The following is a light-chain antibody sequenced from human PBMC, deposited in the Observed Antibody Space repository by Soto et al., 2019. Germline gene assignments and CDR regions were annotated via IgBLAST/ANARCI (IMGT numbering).Light chain of an antibody. Sequence: DIQMTQSPSTLSASVGDRVTITCRASQSISSWLAWYQQKPGKAPKLLIYEASSLKSGVPSRFSGSGSATEFTLTISSLQPDDFATYYCEDYSSSSGLTFGARTKVDIK. CDR1: QSISSW. J-gene: IGKJ4*01. CDR2: EAS. CDR3: EDYSSSSGLT. V-gene: IGKV1-5*03.